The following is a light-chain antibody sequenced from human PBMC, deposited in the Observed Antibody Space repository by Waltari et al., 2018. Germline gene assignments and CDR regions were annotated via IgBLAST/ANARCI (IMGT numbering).Light chain of an antibody. Sequence: QSALTQHASVSGSPGQTITISCTGTSTDVGRNTLVSWYQQPPGQAPKLMIYEVSKRPSGVSNRFSGSKSGNTASLTISGLQAEDEADYYCCSYAGSSTFVVFGGGTKLTVL. CDR2: EVS. J-gene: IGLJ2*01. CDR1: STDVGRNTL. V-gene: IGLV2-23*02. CDR3: CSYAGSSTFVV.